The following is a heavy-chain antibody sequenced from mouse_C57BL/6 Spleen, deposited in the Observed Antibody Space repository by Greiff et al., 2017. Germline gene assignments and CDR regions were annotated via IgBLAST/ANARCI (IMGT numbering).Heavy chain of an antibody. CDR2: INPSNGSP. CDR3: ARSSYYESMDY. CDR1: GYTFTSYW. J-gene: IGHJ4*01. D-gene: IGHD1-1*01. Sequence: QVQLQQPGPELVKPGASVKLSCKASGYTFTSYWMHWVKQRPGQGLEWIGNINPSNGSPNYNQKFKGKATLTVDQSSSTAYMQLSSLTSEDSAVYYSARSSYYESMDYWGQGTSVTVSS. V-gene: IGHV1-53*01.